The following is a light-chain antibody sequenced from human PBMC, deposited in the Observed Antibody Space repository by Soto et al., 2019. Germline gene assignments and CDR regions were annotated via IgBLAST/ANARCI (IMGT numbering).Light chain of an antibody. CDR2: DAS. Sequence: EIVLTQSPATLSLSPGERATLSCRASQSVSSYLAWYQQKPGQAPRLLIYDASNRATGIRARFSGSGSGTDFPLTISSLEPEDFAVYYCQQRSNWPPWTFGQGTKVEIK. CDR1: QSVSSY. J-gene: IGKJ1*01. V-gene: IGKV3-11*01. CDR3: QQRSNWPPWT.